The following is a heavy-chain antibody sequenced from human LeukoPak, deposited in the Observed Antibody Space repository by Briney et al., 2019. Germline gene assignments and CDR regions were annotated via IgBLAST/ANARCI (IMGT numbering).Heavy chain of an antibody. CDR1: GYTFTSYG. J-gene: IGHJ6*03. CDR3: ARETYYDSSGYYWSYYYYMDV. Sequence: ASVTVSCKASGYTFTSYGISWVRQAPGQGLEWMGWISAYNGNTNYAQKLQGRVTMTTDTSTSTAYMELRSLRSDDTAVYYCARETYYDSSGYYWSYYYYMDVWGKGTTVTIPS. V-gene: IGHV1-18*01. D-gene: IGHD3-22*01. CDR2: ISAYNGNT.